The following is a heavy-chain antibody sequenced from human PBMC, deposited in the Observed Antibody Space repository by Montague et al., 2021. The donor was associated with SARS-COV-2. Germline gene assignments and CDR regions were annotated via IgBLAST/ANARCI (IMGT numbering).Heavy chain of an antibody. CDR3: ARGGFYTESYYDY. CDR1: GDSLNNGGYY. CDR2: IFHSGST. J-gene: IGHJ4*02. Sequence: TLSLTCTVSGDSLNNGGYYWSWVRQHPGEGLEWIGNIFHSGSTHFNPSLKSRITMSADTSTNQFSLHLSSVTAADTAVYFCARGGFYTESYYDYWGRGTLVTVSA. V-gene: IGHV4-31*03. D-gene: IGHD1-26*01.